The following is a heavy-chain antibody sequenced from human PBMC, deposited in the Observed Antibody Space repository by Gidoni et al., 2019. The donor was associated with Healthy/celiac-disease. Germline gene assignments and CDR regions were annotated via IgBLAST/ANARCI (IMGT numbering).Heavy chain of an antibody. J-gene: IGHJ4*02. CDR1: GFPFSNYA. V-gene: IGHV3-23*01. Sequence: EVQLLESGGGLVQPGGSLRLSCAASGFPFSNYAMGWVRQAPGKGLECVSAISGSGGSTYYADSVKGRFTISRDNSKNTLYLQMNSLRAEDTAVYYCAKARDYGDYVPLADWGQGTLVTVSS. D-gene: IGHD4-17*01. CDR3: AKARDYGDYVPLAD. CDR2: ISGSGGST.